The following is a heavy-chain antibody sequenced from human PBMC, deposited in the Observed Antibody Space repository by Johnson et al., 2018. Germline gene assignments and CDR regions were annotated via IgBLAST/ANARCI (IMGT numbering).Heavy chain of an antibody. J-gene: IGHJ1*01. D-gene: IGHD2-21*01. CDR1: GFTFDDYA. Sequence: VQLVQSGGGLVQPGRSLRLSCAASGFTFDDYAMHWVRQAPGNGLEWVSGITLNSGSIAYADSVKGRFTISRDNAKKSLYLQMNSLRPEDTALYYCAKDGVLWGSQYFHHWGQGTLVIVSA. CDR2: ITLNSGSI. CDR3: AKDGVLWGSQYFHH. V-gene: IGHV3-9*01.